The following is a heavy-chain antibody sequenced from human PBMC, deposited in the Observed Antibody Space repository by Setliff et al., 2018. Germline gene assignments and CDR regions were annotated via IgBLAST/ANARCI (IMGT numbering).Heavy chain of an antibody. CDR2: INPKTGDT. CDR3: ARVAYGLEYFQY. J-gene: IGHJ1*01. Sequence: ASVKVSCEASGYPFIGYFMHWVRQAPGQGLEWMGWINPKTGDTLYAPKFQGRVTMTRDRSSNTAYMDLSRLTSDDTAVYYCARVAYGLEYFQYWGQGTLVTVSS. CDR1: GYPFIGYF. V-gene: IGHV1-2*02. D-gene: IGHD4-17*01.